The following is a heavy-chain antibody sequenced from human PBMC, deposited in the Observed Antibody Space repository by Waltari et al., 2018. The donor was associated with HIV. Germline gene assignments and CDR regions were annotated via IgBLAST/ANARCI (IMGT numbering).Heavy chain of an antibody. CDR1: GFSVRSNY. CDR2: VYSDGMT. J-gene: IGHJ6*02. V-gene: IGHV3-53*01. D-gene: IGHD3-10*01. CDR3: AREVLTSYFGGMDV. Sequence: QLVESGGGLIQPGGSLRLSCIASGFSVRSNYMNWVRQAPGKGLEWVSVVYSDGMTYYSGSVKGRFTISRDISKNTVYLHMRSLRVEDTAVYYCAREVLTSYFGGMDVWGQGATVTVS.